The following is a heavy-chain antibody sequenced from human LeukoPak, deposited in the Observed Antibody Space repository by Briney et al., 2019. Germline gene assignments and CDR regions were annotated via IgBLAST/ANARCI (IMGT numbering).Heavy chain of an antibody. Sequence: SQTLSLTCAISGDSVSSDSAAWNWIRQSPSRGLEWLGRTYYRSKWYYDYALAVKSRITINPDTSKNQFSLQLNSVTPEDTAVFFCERAPLGGSIIFDYGAQETRVTVPS. CDR2: TYYRSKWYY. CDR1: GDSVSSDSAA. D-gene: IGHD3-10*01. V-gene: IGHV6-1*01. J-gene: IGHJ4*02. CDR3: ERAPLGGSIIFDY.